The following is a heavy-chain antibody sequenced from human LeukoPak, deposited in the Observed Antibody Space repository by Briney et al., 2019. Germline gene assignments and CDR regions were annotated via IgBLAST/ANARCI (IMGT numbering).Heavy chain of an antibody. D-gene: IGHD2-8*01. V-gene: IGHV3-23*01. Sequence: GGSLRLSCAASGFPFSDFSMTWVRQAPGKGLEWISTTNSDGTTTYYAESVRGRFTISRDNSKNALYLQMSSLRVEDTAIYYCAKQSYARSLGEGGPGTLVTVSS. J-gene: IGHJ4*02. CDR1: GFPFSDFS. CDR3: AKQSYARSLGE. CDR2: TNSDGTTT.